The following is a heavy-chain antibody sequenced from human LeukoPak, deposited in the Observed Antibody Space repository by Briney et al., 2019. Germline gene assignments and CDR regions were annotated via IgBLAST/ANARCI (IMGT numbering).Heavy chain of an antibody. CDR3: AITGSMEIPPFDY. J-gene: IGHJ4*02. Sequence: GASVTVSCTASGYTFTGYYMHWVRQAPGQGLQWMGIINPSGGSTSYAQKFQGRVTMTRDMSTSTVYMELSSLRSEDTAVYYCAITGSMEIPPFDYWGQGTLVTVSS. V-gene: IGHV1-46*01. D-gene: IGHD1-7*01. CDR1: GYTFTGYY. CDR2: INPSGGST.